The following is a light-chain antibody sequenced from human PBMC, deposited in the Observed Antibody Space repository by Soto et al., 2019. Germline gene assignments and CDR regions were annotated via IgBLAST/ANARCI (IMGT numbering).Light chain of an antibody. CDR1: QSVSSY. CDR3: QQRSNWWT. V-gene: IGKV3-11*01. CDR2: DAS. Sequence: IVFAQSPPTLFLSPGEKDTPSPRASQSVSSYLAWYQQKPGQAPRLLIYDASNRATGIPARFSGSGSGTDFTLTISSLEPEDFAVYYCQQRSNWWTFGQGTKVDIK. J-gene: IGKJ1*01.